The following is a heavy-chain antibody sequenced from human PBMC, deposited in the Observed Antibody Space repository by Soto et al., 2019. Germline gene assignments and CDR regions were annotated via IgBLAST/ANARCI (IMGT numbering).Heavy chain of an antibody. CDR3: ARVRAYCVSTSCHDY. J-gene: IGHJ4*02. CDR2: ISAYNGNT. V-gene: IGHV1-18*01. D-gene: IGHD2-2*01. CDR1: GYTFTNYG. Sequence: QVQLVQSGAEVKKPGASVKVSCKASGYTFTNYGISWVRQAPGQGLEWMGWISAYNGNTDYAQKLQGRVTMTTDTSPSTAYMELRSLRSDDTAVYYCARVRAYCVSTSCHDYWGQGTLVTVSS.